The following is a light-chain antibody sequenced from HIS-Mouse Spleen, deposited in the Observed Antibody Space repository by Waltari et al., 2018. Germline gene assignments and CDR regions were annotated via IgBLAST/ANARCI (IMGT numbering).Light chain of an antibody. CDR1: SGSIASNY. CDR2: EGN. Sequence: NFMLTQPHSVSESPGKTVTISCTRSSGSIASNYVQWYQQRPGSAPTTLIYEGNQRPSGVPERFAGSIDSSSNSASLTISGLKTEDEADYYCQSYDSSNLVFGGGTKLTVL. CDR3: QSYDSSNLV. J-gene: IGLJ3*02. V-gene: IGLV6-57*04.